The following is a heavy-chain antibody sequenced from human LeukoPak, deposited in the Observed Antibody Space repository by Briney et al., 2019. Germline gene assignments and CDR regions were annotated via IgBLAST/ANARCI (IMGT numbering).Heavy chain of an antibody. CDR3: ARTMGSYYDFWSGSRAFDI. V-gene: IGHV4-39*01. D-gene: IGHD3-3*01. Sequence: PSETLSLTCTVSGGSISSSAYYWGWIRQPPGKGLEWIGSIYNSGSTYYNPSLKSRVTISVDTPKNQFSLKLSSVTSADTAVYYCARTMGSYYDFWSGSRAFDIWGQGTMVTVSS. CDR1: GGSISSSAYY. CDR2: IYNSGST. J-gene: IGHJ3*02.